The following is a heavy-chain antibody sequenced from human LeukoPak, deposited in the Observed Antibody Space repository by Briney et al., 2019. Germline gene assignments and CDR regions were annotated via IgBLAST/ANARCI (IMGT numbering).Heavy chain of an antibody. CDR2: IYYSGST. CDR3: ARHYCTGGPCYLDY. CDR1: GGSISTTNYY. V-gene: IGHV4-39*01. D-gene: IGHD2-8*02. Sequence: SETLSLTCTVSGGSISTTNYYWGWIRQPPGKGLEWIASIYYSGSTYYNPSLKSRVTTSVDTSKNQFSLRLSSVTAADTSVYYCARHYCTGGPCYLDYWGRGTLVTVSS. J-gene: IGHJ4*02.